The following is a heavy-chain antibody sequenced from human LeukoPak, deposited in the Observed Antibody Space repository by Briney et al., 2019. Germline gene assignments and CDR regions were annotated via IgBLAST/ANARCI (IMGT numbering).Heavy chain of an antibody. J-gene: IGHJ4*02. V-gene: IGHV3-23*01. CDR2: ISNNGGYT. Sequence: GGSLRLSCAASGFTFSSSAMSGVRQAPGKGLEWVSAISNNGGYTYYADSVQGRFTISRDNSKSTLCLQMNSLRAEDTAVYYCAKQLGYCSDGSCYFPYWGQGTLVTVSS. D-gene: IGHD2-15*01. CDR3: AKQLGYCSDGSCYFPY. CDR1: GFTFSSSA.